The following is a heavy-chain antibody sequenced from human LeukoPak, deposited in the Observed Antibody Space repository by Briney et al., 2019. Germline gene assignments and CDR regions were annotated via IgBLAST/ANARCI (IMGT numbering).Heavy chain of an antibody. CDR1: GFIFSNNI. V-gene: IGHV3-23*01. CDR2: INADGGDI. Sequence: QTGGSLRLSCAASGFIFSNNIMNWVRQAPGKGLEWVSVINADGGDIYYADSVKGRFTISRDNSKNTLYLQVNSLRAEDTAVYYCAKWGDYDILTGYYVPDYWGQGTLVTVSS. J-gene: IGHJ4*02. D-gene: IGHD3-9*01. CDR3: AKWGDYDILTGYYVPDY.